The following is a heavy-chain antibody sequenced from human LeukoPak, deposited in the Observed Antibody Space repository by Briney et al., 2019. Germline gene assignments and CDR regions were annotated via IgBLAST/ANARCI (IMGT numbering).Heavy chain of an antibody. Sequence: PGGSLRLSCAASGFTFSSYSMNWVRQAPGKGLEWVSYISSSSSTIYYADSVKGRFTISRDNAKNSLYLQMNSLRAEDTAVYYCARGYSSSWYPRGAFDIWGQGTMVTVSS. D-gene: IGHD6-13*01. CDR2: ISSSSSTI. CDR1: GFTFSSYS. V-gene: IGHV3-48*04. J-gene: IGHJ3*02. CDR3: ARGYSSSWYPRGAFDI.